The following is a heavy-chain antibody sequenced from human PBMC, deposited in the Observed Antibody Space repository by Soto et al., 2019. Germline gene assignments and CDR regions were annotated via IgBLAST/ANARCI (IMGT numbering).Heavy chain of an antibody. Sequence: QVQLVESGGGVVQPGRSLRLSCAASGFTFSSYGMHWVRQAPGKGLEWVSVISYDGSNKYYADSVKGRFTISRDTSKNTLYLQMSSLGAEDTAVYYCAKDLRYYDSSGYSPKWYVLGQGTTVTVSS. CDR1: GFTFSSYG. CDR3: AKDLRYYDSSGYSPKWYV. D-gene: IGHD3-22*01. J-gene: IGHJ6*02. CDR2: ISYDGSNK. V-gene: IGHV3-30*18.